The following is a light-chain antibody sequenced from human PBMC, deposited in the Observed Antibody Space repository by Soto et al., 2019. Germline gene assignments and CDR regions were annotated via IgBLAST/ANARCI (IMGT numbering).Light chain of an antibody. Sequence: DLQMTQSPSTLSAFVGDRVTITCRASQSVSSSLAWYQQKPGKAPKLLSYDASTLESGVPSRFSGSGYGTEFTLTINSLQPGDFATYYCQPYESFSPYTCGQGTRLEI. V-gene: IGKV1-5*01. J-gene: IGKJ2*01. CDR2: DAS. CDR3: QPYESFSPYT. CDR1: QSVSSS.